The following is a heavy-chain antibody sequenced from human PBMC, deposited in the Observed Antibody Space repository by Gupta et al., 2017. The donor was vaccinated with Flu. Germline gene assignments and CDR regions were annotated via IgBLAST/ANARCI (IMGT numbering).Heavy chain of an antibody. J-gene: IGHJ6*02. CDR3: ARDRGAYSNYGWDGMDV. CDR1: GFTFSSYW. D-gene: IGHD4-11*01. CDR2: IKQDGSEK. Sequence: EVQLVESGGGLVQPGGSLSLSCAASGFTFSSYWMSWVRAAPGKGLEWVANIKQDGSEKYYVDSVKGRFTISRDNAKNSLYLQMNSLRAEDTAVYYCARDRGAYSNYGWDGMDVWGQGTTVTVSS. V-gene: IGHV3-7*04.